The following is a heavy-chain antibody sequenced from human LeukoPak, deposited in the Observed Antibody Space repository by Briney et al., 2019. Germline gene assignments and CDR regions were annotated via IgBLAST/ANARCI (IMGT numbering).Heavy chain of an antibody. Sequence: PGGSLRLSCAASGFTFSSYAMSWVRQAPGKGLEWVSAISGSGGSTYYADSVKGRFTISRDNSKNTLYLQMNSLRAEDTAVYYCAKGEMATIEDYYYGMDVWGQGTTVTVSS. CDR2: ISGSGGST. V-gene: IGHV3-23*01. CDR1: GFTFSSYA. D-gene: IGHD5-24*01. J-gene: IGHJ6*02. CDR3: AKGEMATIEDYYYGMDV.